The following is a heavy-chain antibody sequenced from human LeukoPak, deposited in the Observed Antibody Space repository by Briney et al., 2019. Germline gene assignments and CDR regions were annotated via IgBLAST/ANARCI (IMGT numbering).Heavy chain of an antibody. CDR2: IYPGDSDT. J-gene: IGHJ5*02. D-gene: IGHD2-2*01. CDR3: ARHGSPVVPAATNWFDP. V-gene: IGHV5-51*01. Sequence: GESLKISCKGSGYSFTSYWIGWVRQMPGKGLEWMGIIYPGDSDTRYSPSFQGQATISADKSISTAYLQWSSLKASDTAMYYCARHGSPVVPAATNWFDPWGQGTLVTVSS. CDR1: GYSFTSYW.